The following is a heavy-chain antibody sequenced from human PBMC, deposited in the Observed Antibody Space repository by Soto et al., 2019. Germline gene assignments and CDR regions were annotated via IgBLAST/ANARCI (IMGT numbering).Heavy chain of an antibody. CDR1: GYSFTTYW. CDR2: IYPGDSHT. Sequence: EVQLVQSGAEVKKPGESLKISCKGSGYSFTTYWIGWVRQKPGKGLEWMGIIYPGDSHTRYSPSFQGQVTISADKSINTAYLQWSSLKASDSAMYYCARHSVTMTHNWFDPWGQGTLVTVSS. J-gene: IGHJ5*02. CDR3: ARHSVTMTHNWFDP. D-gene: IGHD3-22*01. V-gene: IGHV5-51*01.